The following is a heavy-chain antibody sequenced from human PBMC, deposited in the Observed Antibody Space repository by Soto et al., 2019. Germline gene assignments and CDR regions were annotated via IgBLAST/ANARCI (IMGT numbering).Heavy chain of an antibody. J-gene: IGHJ4*02. Sequence: PGGSLRLSCAVSGFTFSSYWMHWVRQAPGKGLVWVSRINSDGSYTGYADSVKGRFTISRDNAKNTLYLQMNILRAEDTAVYYCARSRSTSPDYWGQGTLVTVS. CDR2: INSDGSYT. V-gene: IGHV3-74*01. CDR3: ARSRSTSPDY. CDR1: GFTFSSYW. D-gene: IGHD2-2*01.